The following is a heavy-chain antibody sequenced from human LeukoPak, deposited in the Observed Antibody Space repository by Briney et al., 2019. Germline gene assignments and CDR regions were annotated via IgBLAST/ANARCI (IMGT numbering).Heavy chain of an antibody. J-gene: IGHJ6*03. D-gene: IGHD1-1*01. Sequence: GGSLRLSCAASGFTFSSYAMSWVRQAPGKGPEWVSAISHSGGTTYYADSVKGRFTISRDNSKNTLYLQMNSLRAEDTAIYYCAKALDDYYSYFYMDVWGKGTTVTVSS. V-gene: IGHV3-23*01. CDR1: GFTFSSYA. CDR2: ISHSGGTT. CDR3: AKALDDYYSYFYMDV.